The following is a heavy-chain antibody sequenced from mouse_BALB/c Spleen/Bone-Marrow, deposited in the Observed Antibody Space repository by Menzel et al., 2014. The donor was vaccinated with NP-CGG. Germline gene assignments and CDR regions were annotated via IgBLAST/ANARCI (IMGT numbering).Heavy chain of an antibody. CDR1: GYTFTDYW. CDR2: INPSSGYT. J-gene: IGHJ1*01. CDR3: ARRYGSLWYFDV. Sequence: QVQLQQSGAELAKPGASVKMSCKASGYTFTDYWMHWVKQRPGQGLEWIGYINPSSGYTEYNQKFKDKATLTADKSSSTAYMQLNILTSEDSAVYYCARRYGSLWYFDVWAQGPRSPSPQ. V-gene: IGHV1-7*01. D-gene: IGHD1-1*01.